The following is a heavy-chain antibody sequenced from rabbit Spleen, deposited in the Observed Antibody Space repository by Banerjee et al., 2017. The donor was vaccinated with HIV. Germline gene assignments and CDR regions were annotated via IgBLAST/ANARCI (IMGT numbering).Heavy chain of an antibody. CDR3: ARMGSGAFNL. CDR1: GFDFSSYYY. D-gene: IGHD1-1*01. CDR2: VDLGSSGST. J-gene: IGHJ4*01. Sequence: QEQLEESGGDLVKPEGSLTLTCTASGFDFSSYYYMCWVRQAPGKGLEWIACVDLGSSGSTWYASWAKGRFTLSKTSSTPVDLQMTSLTAADTATYFCARMGSGAFNLWGPGTLGTVS. V-gene: IGHV1S45*01.